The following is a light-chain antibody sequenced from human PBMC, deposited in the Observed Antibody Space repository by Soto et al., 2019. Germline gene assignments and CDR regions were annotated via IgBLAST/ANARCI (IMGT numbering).Light chain of an antibody. V-gene: IGLV2-8*01. CDR2: EVS. J-gene: IGLJ2*01. Sequence: QSALTQPHSASGSPGQSVTISCTRTSSDVGGYNYVSWYQQHPGKAPKLMIYEVSKRPSGVPDRFSGSKSGNTASLTVSGLQAEDEGDYYCSSFAGTNVVFGGGTKLTVL. CDR3: SSFAGTNVV. CDR1: SSDVGGYNY.